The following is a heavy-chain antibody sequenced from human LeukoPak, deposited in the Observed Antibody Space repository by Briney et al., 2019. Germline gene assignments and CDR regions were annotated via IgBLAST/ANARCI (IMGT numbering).Heavy chain of an antibody. J-gene: IGHJ3*02. Sequence: GGSLRLSCAASGFTFSSHAMSWVRQAPGKGLEWVSAISGSGGSTYYADSVKGRFTISRDNSKNTLYLQMNRLRAEDTAVYYCAKDNKGIAAAGSDAFDIWGQGTMVTVSS. CDR1: GFTFSSHA. CDR3: AKDNKGIAAAGSDAFDI. CDR2: ISGSGGST. D-gene: IGHD6-13*01. V-gene: IGHV3-23*01.